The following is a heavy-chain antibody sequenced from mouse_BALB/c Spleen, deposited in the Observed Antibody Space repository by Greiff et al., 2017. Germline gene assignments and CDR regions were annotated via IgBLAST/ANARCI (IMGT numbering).Heavy chain of an antibody. CDR2: IYPYNGGT. D-gene: IGHD2-4*01. Sequence: EVQLQQSGPELVKPGASVKISCKASGYTFNDYNMHWVKQSHGKSLEWIGYIYPYNGGTGYNQKFKSKATLTVDNSSSTAYMELRSLTSEDSAVYYCARWGDYDYDYAMDDWGEGTSVTVSS. CDR1: GYTFNDYN. J-gene: IGHJ4*01. CDR3: ARWGDYDYDYAMDD. V-gene: IGHV1S29*02.